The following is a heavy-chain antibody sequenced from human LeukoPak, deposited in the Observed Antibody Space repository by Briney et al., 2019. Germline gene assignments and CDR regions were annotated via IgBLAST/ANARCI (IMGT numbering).Heavy chain of an antibody. J-gene: IGHJ4*02. Sequence: GGSLRLSCAASGFTFSSYAMHWVRQAPGKGLEWVAVISYDGSNKYYADSVKGRFTISRDNSKNTLYLQMNSLRAEDTAVYYCAKPPSSWYEDYWGQGTLVTVSS. D-gene: IGHD6-13*01. V-gene: IGHV3-30-3*02. CDR1: GFTFSSYA. CDR3: AKPPSSWYEDY. CDR2: ISYDGSNK.